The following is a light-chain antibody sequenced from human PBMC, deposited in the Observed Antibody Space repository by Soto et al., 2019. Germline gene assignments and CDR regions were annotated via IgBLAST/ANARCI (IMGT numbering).Light chain of an antibody. CDR3: QQYDKWPIT. CDR1: QSLSTN. J-gene: IGKJ5*01. CDR2: TAS. V-gene: IGKV3-15*01. Sequence: EIVMTQSPGTLSVSPGERATLSCRASQSLSTNLAWYQQKPGQGPRLLIYTASTRATGVPARFSGSGSGTEFTLTISSLQPEDFAVYYCQQYDKWPITFGQGTRLEVK.